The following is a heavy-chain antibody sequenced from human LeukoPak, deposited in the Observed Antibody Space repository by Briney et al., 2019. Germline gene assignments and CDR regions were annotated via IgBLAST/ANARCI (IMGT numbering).Heavy chain of an antibody. CDR2: ISAYNGNT. V-gene: IGHV1-18*04. CDR1: GYTFTSYT. J-gene: IGHJ4*02. Sequence: ASVKVSCKASGYTFTSYTITWVRQAPGQGLEWMGGISAYNGNTNYAQKFQDRVTMTTDTSTSTTYMELRSLRSDDTAVYYCARGHDFVWGSYRTSFDYWGQGTLVTVSS. CDR3: ARGHDFVWGSYRTSFDY. D-gene: IGHD3-16*02.